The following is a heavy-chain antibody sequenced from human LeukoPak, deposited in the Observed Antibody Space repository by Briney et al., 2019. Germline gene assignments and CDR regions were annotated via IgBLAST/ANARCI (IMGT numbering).Heavy chain of an antibody. V-gene: IGHV3-23*01. Sequence: GDSLRLSCVASGFTFNIYPMTWVRQSPEKGLEWVSTIGTGGDTYYADSVKGRFTISRDDSKNTLYLQMHSLGAEDTAVYYCAKSRVVDRRGYFDYWGQGTLDTVSS. CDR3: AKSRVVDRRGYFDY. D-gene: IGHD2-15*01. CDR1: GFTFNIYP. J-gene: IGHJ4*02. CDR2: IGTGGDT.